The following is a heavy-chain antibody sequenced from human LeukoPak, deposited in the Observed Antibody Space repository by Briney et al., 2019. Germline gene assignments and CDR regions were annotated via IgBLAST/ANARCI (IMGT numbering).Heavy chain of an antibody. V-gene: IGHV4-39*01. D-gene: IGHD3-3*01. CDR2: IHYSGST. CDR1: GGSISSSSYY. Sequence: PSETLSLTCTVSGGSISSSSYYWGWIRRPPGKGLEWSATIHYSGSTYYNPSLKSRVTISVDTSKNQFSLKLSSVTAADTAVYYCARRRTIFGVAVDWGQGTLVTVSS. CDR3: ARRRTIFGVAVD. J-gene: IGHJ4*02.